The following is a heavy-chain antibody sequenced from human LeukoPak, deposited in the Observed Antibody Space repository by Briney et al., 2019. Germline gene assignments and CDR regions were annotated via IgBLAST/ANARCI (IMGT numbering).Heavy chain of an antibody. Sequence: ASVKVSCKVSGYTLSELSMHWVRQAPGKGLEWMGGFDPEDGETIYAQKFQGRVTITADESTSTAYMELSSLRSEDTAVYYCASEDTMVRGVISYWGQGTLVTVSS. CDR3: ASEDTMVRGVISY. CDR2: FDPEDGET. J-gene: IGHJ4*02. CDR1: GYTLSELS. D-gene: IGHD3-10*01. V-gene: IGHV1-24*01.